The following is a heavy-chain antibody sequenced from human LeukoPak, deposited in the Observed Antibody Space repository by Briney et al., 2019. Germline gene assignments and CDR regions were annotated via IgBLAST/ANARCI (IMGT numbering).Heavy chain of an antibody. D-gene: IGHD3-3*01. CDR3: ARSASGPYRFFDY. V-gene: IGHV5-51*01. CDR1: GYRFTSYW. CDR2: IYPGDSDT. J-gene: IGHJ4*02. Sequence: GESLQISCKGSGYRFTSYWIGWVRQLPGKGLEWMGIIYPGDSDTRYSPSFQGQVTISADKSISTAYLQWSSLKASDTAMYYCARSASGPYRFFDYWGQGTLVTVSS.